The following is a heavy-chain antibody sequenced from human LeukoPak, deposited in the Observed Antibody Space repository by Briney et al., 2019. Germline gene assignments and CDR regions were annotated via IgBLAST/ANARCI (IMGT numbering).Heavy chain of an antibody. CDR1: GFTFSSYS. V-gene: IGHV3-21*01. CDR2: ISSSSSYI. CDR3: ARGLAVAAPFDY. Sequence: GGSLRLSCAASGFTFSSYSMNWVRQAPGKGLEWVSSISSSSSYIYYADSVKGRFTISRDNAKNSLYLQTNSLRAEDTVVYYCARGLAVAAPFDYWGQGTLVTVSS. D-gene: IGHD6-19*01. J-gene: IGHJ4*02.